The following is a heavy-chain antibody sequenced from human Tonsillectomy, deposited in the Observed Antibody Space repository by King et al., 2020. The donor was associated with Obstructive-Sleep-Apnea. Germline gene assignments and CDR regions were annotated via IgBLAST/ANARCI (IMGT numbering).Heavy chain of an antibody. D-gene: IGHD5-12*01. Sequence: QLQESGPGLVKPSETLSLTCTVSGGSISNYYWSCIRQPPGKGLEWIGYLYYSGNTNFNPSLKSRVTIPADTSKIHFSLRLSSLTAADTAVYYCARHRGVEDYGGYGDYFDYWGQGTLVTVSS. J-gene: IGHJ4*02. V-gene: IGHV4-59*08. CDR2: LYYSGNT. CDR1: GGSISNYY. CDR3: ARHRGVEDYGGYGDYFDY.